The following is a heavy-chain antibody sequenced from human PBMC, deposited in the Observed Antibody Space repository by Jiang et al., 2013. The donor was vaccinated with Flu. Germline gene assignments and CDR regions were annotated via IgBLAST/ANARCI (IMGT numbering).Heavy chain of an antibody. Sequence: PGLVKPSQTLSLTCTVSGGSISSGGYYWSWIRQHPGKGLEWIGYIYYSGSTYYNPSLKSRVTISVDTSKNQFSLKLNSVTAADTAVYYCARDLGPYHLAYCGGDCYALAFDIWGQGTMVTVSS. J-gene: IGHJ3*02. CDR2: IYYSGST. D-gene: IGHD2-21*01. V-gene: IGHV4-31*03. CDR1: GGSISSGGYY. CDR3: ARDLGPYHLAYCGGDCYALAFDI.